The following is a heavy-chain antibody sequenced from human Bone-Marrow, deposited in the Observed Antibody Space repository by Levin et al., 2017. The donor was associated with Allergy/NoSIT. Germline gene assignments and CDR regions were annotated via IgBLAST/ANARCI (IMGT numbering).Heavy chain of an antibody. CDR2: ISSGGSYR. CDR3: ARTFQSRSGLDGFDE. V-gene: IGHV3-21*01. CDR1: GFTFRTYS. J-gene: IGHJ3*01. Sequence: GESLKISCAASGFTFRTYSMNWVRQAPGKGLEWVSSISSGGSYRFYADSVKGRSTISRDNAKNSLSLQMNGLRAEDTAVYYCARTFQSRSGLDGFDEWGQGTMVTVSS. D-gene: IGHD6-19*01.